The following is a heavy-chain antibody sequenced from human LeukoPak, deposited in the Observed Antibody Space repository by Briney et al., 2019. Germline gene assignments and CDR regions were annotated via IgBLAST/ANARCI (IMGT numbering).Heavy chain of an antibody. Sequence: SETLSLTCAVYGGSFSGYYWSWIRQPPGKGLEWIGEINHSGSTNYNLSLKSRVTISVDTSKNQFSLKLSSVTAADTAVYYCARDPSGYDPPWGGYWGQGTLVTVSS. CDR3: ARDPSGYDPPWGGY. CDR2: INHSGST. V-gene: IGHV4-34*01. CDR1: GGSFSGYY. J-gene: IGHJ4*02. D-gene: IGHD5-12*01.